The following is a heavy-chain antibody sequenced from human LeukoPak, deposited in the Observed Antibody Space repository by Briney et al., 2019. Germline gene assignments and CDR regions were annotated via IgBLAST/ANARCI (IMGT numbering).Heavy chain of an antibody. CDR2: INHSGST. CDR1: GGSFSGYY. J-gene: IGHJ4*02. Sequence: SETLSLTCAVYGGSFSGYYRSWIRQPPGKGLEWIGEINHSGSTNYNPSLKSRVTISVDTSKNQLSLKLSSVTAADTAVYYCARGGRVTMVRGVMRFDYWGQGTLVTVSS. CDR3: ARGGRVTMVRGVMRFDY. D-gene: IGHD3-10*01. V-gene: IGHV4-34*01.